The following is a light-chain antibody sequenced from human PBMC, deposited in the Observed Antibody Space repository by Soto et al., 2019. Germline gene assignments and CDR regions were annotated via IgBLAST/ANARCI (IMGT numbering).Light chain of an antibody. CDR1: QSVSSY. CDR2: DAS. J-gene: IGKJ4*01. Sequence: EIVLTQFPATLSLSPGDGATLSCRASQSVSSYLAWYQQKRGQAPRLLIYDASNRATGIPARFSGSGSGTDFTLTISSLEPEDFAVYYCQQRSNWPPLTFGGGTKVEIK. V-gene: IGKV3-11*01. CDR3: QQRSNWPPLT.